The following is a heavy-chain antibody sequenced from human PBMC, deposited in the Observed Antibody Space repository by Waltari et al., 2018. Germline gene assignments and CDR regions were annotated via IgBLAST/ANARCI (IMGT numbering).Heavy chain of an antibody. J-gene: IGHJ5*02. CDR1: GYSISSGYY. CDR3: ARGDLERRWFDP. CDR2: IYHSGST. V-gene: IGHV4-38-2*01. D-gene: IGHD1-1*01. Sequence: QVQLQESGPGLVKPSETLSLTCAVSGYSISSGYYWGWIRQPPGKGLEWIGSIYHSGSTYYNPSLKSRVTISVDTSKNQFSLKLSSVTAADTAVYYCARGDLERRWFDPWGQGTLVTVSS.